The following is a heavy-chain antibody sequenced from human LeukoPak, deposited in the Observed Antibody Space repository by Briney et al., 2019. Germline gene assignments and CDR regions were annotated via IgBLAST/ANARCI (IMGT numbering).Heavy chain of an antibody. V-gene: IGHV1-18*01. D-gene: IGHD3-3*01. CDR2: ISAYNGNT. Sequence: ASVKVSCKASGYTFTSYGISWVRQAPGQGLEWMGWISAYNGNTNYAQKLQGRVTMTTDTSTSTAYMELRSLRSDDTAVYYCARDGRCLEWLQPFDYWGQGTLVTVSS. CDR3: ARDGRCLEWLQPFDY. J-gene: IGHJ4*02. CDR1: GYTFTSYG.